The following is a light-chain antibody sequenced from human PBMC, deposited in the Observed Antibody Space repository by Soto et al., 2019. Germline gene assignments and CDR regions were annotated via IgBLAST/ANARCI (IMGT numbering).Light chain of an antibody. CDR3: AGWDESLLGPV. V-gene: IGLV1-44*01. CDR2: NDD. CDR1: SSGLEIKI. J-gene: IGLJ3*02. Sequence: QSALTQPPSASGTPGQRVTISCYGSSSGLEIKILNWYQHIPGKAPKLLIYNDDQRPSGVPDRFSGSRSGTSASLVIAGLRSEDEAEYYCAGWDESLLGPVFGGGTKLTVL.